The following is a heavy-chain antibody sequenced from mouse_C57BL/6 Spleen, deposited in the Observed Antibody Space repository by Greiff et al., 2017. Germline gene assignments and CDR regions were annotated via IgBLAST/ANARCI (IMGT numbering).Heavy chain of an antibody. Sequence: QVQLQQPGAELVKPGASVKLSCKASGYTFTSYWMHWVKQRPGQGLEWIGMIPPNSGSTNYNEKFKSKATLTVDKSSSTAYMQLSSLTSEDSAVYYCARSRTGTKFDYWGQGTTLTVSS. CDR2: IPPNSGST. D-gene: IGHD4-1*01. V-gene: IGHV1-64*01. CDR3: ARSRTGTKFDY. CDR1: GYTFTSYW. J-gene: IGHJ2*01.